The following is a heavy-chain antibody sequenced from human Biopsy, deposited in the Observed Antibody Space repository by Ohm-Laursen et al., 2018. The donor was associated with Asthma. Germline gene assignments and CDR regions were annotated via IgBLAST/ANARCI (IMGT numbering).Heavy chain of an antibody. J-gene: IGHJ6*02. CDR1: GYSLTDLS. D-gene: IGHD6-19*01. Sequence: SSVKVSCKISGYSLTDLSMHWVRQAPGQGLEWLGGIMTVFGTTNYAQKFQGSVTITADESTSTAYMEVTSLRSEDTAIYYCARCQVGYSSGWSLLLKKIYYSGMDVWGQGTAVTVSS. CDR3: ARCQVGYSSGWSLLLKKIYYSGMDV. CDR2: IMTVFGTT. V-gene: IGHV1-69*01.